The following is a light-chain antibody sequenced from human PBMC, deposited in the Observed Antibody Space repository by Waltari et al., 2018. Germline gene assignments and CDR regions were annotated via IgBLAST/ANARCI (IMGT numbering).Light chain of an antibody. J-gene: IGLJ2*01. V-gene: IGLV1-51*02. Sequence: QSVLTQPPSVSAAPGQKVTISCPGSTSNIGSNYFPWYQQLPGAAPKVFIYESEKRPSGIPDRFSGSKSGTSASLDITGLQTGDEAAYYCGAWDNNLSALVFGGGTKLTVL. CDR2: ESE. CDR1: TSNIGSNY. CDR3: GAWDNNLSALV.